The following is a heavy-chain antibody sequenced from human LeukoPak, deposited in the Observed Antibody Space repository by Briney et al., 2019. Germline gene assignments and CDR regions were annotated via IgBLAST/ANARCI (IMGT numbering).Heavy chain of an antibody. CDR3: ARGRIAARPYYYYYMDV. CDR1: GGSISSYY. D-gene: IGHD6-6*01. V-gene: IGHV4-59*01. CDR2: IYYSGST. J-gene: IGHJ6*03. Sequence: PSETLSLTCTVSGGSISSYYWSWLRQPPGKGLEWIGYIYYSGSTNYNPSLKSRVTISVDTSKNQFSLKLSSVTAADTAVYYCARGRIAARPYYYYYMDVWGKGTTVTVSS.